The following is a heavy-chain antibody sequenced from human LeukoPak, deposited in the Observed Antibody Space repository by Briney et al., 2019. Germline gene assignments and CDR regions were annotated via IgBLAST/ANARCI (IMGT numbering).Heavy chain of an antibody. CDR2: INPNSGGT. CDR3: ARDGYSSGWDPIPPYYYYYYMDV. J-gene: IGHJ6*03. D-gene: IGHD6-19*01. CDR1: GYTFTGYY. V-gene: IGHV1-2*02. Sequence: ASVKVSCKASGYTFTGYYMHWVRQAPGQGLEWMGWINPNSGGTNYAQKFQGRVTMTRDTSISTAYMELSSLRSEDTAVYYCARDGYSSGWDPIPPYYYYYYMDVWGKGTTVTISS.